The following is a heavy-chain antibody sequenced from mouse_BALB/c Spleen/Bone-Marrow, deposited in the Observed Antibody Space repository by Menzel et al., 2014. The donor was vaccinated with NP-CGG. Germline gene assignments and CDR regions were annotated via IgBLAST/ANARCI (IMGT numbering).Heavy chain of an antibody. J-gene: IGHJ1*01. CDR1: GYAFTSYN. CDR3: AREDNWYFDV. CDR2: IDPYNGGT. Sequence: EVKLMESGLERVKPGASVKVSCKASGYAFTSYNMYWVKQSHGKSLEWIGYIDPYNGGTSYNQKFKGKATLTVDKSSSTAYMHLNSLTSEDSAVYYCAREDNWYFDVWGAGTTVTVSS. V-gene: IGHV1S135*01.